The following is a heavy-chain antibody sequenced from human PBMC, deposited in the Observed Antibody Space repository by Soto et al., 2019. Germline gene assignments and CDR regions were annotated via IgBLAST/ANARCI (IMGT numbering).Heavy chain of an antibody. CDR3: ARYRYCSGGSCPGAFDI. CDR1: GYTFTSYG. D-gene: IGHD2-15*01. CDR2: ISAYNGNT. Sequence: GASVKVSCKASGYTFTSYGISWVRQAPGQGLEWMGWISAYNGNTNYAQKLQGRVTMTTDTSTSTAYMELRSLRSDDTAVYYCARYRYCSGGSCPGAFDIWGQGTMVTV. V-gene: IGHV1-18*01. J-gene: IGHJ3*02.